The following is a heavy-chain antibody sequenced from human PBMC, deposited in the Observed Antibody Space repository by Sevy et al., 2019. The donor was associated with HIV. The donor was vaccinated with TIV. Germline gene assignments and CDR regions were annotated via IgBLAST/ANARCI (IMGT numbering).Heavy chain of an antibody. CDR2: LNGDRT. Sequence: GGSLRLSCAASGFTLSTYAVSWVRQAPGKGLEWVAALNGDRTYYAGSVKGRFTISRDNPKNTVYLQVNSLRVEDTALYYCVKEETAPYFDCWGQGPLVTVSS. J-gene: IGHJ4*02. V-gene: IGHV3-23*01. CDR3: VKEETAPYFDC. CDR1: GFTLSTYA. D-gene: IGHD2-21*02.